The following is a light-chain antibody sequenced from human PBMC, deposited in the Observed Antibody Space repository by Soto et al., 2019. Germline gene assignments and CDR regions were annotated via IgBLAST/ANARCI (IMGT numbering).Light chain of an antibody. Sequence: EIVLTQSPGTLSLSTGERATLSCRASQSVSSSYLAWYQQKPGQAPRLLIYGASSRATGIPDRFSGSGSGTDFTLTINRLEPEDFAVYFCQQYGNSPPFTVGQGTKVEIK. CDR2: GAS. CDR1: QSVSSSY. CDR3: QQYGNSPPFT. J-gene: IGKJ2*01. V-gene: IGKV3-20*01.